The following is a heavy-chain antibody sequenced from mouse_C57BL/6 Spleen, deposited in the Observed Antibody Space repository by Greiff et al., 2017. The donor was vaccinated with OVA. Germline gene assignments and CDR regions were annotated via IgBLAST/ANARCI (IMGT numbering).Heavy chain of an antibody. CDR3: ARRGLYYGSSPGYFDY. CDR1: GYTFTDYN. D-gene: IGHD1-1*01. Sequence: EVQLQQSGPELVKPGASVKMSCKASGYTFTDYNMHWVKQSHGKSLEWIGYINPNNGGTSYNQKFKGKATLTVNKSSSTAYMELRSLTSEDSAVYYCARRGLYYGSSPGYFDYWGQGTTLTVSS. V-gene: IGHV1-22*01. CDR2: INPNNGGT. J-gene: IGHJ2*01.